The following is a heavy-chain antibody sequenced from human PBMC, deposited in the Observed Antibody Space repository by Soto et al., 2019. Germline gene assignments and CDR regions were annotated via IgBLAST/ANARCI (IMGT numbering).Heavy chain of an antibody. CDR2: ITVDSSIK. V-gene: IGHV3-48*04. J-gene: IGHJ4*02. D-gene: IGHD6-19*01. CDR1: GLTFNNYA. CDR3: ARVYSSGWYFDY. Sequence: HPGGSLRLSCAASGLTFNNYAMSWVRQAPGKGLEWESIITVDSSIKSYADSVKGRFTISRDNAENTVYLQMNSLRAEDTAVYYCARVYSSGWYFDYWGQGTLVTVSS.